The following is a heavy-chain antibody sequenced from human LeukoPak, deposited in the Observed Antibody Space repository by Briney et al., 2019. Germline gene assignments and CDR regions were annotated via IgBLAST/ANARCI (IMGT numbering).Heavy chain of an antibody. Sequence: ESGPTLVKPTQTLTLTCYFSGFSLTTTGVGVGWIRQPPGKALEWLGSMYWDGDKRYRPSLKTRLTITKDTSKDQVVLTMTDMDPVDTATYYCARSIGDLDYWGQGILVTVSS. CDR1: GFSLTTTGVG. J-gene: IGHJ4*02. CDR3: ARSIGDLDY. CDR2: MYWDGDK. D-gene: IGHD3-10*01. V-gene: IGHV2-5*02.